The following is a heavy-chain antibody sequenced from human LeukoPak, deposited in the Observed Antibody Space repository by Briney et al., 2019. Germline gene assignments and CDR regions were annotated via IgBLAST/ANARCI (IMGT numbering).Heavy chain of an antibody. J-gene: IGHJ4*02. V-gene: IGHV1-2*02. CDR2: TNPDSRGT. CDR1: GYSISGSY. Sequence: GASVKVSCKSSGYSISGSYMHWVRQARGQGLEWMGWTNPDSRGTFLAERFQGRVTMTGDTSISTAYMELSSLKSDDTAVYFCARGISGTTHSFDFWGQGTLVTVSS. CDR3: ARGISGTTHSFDF. D-gene: IGHD1-20*01.